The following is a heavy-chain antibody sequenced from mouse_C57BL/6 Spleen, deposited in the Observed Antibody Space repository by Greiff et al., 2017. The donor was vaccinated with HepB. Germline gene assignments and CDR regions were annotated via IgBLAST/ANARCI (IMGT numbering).Heavy chain of an antibody. CDR2: INPSTGGT. Sequence: EVKLMESGPELVKPGASVKISCKASGYSFTGYYMNWVKQSPEKSLEWIGEINPSTGGTTYNQKFKAKATLTVDKSSSTAYMQLKSLTSEDSAVYYCAIITTVVEGYFDYWGQGTTLTVSS. CDR3: AIITTVVEGYFDY. V-gene: IGHV1-42*01. J-gene: IGHJ2*01. D-gene: IGHD1-1*01. CDR1: GYSFTGYY.